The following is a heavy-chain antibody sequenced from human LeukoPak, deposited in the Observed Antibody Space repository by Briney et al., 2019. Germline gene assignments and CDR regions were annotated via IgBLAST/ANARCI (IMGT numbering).Heavy chain of an antibody. CDR2: LTTISRIP. CDR1: GGAFISDG. J-gene: IGHJ5*02. D-gene: IGHD2-15*01. V-gene: IGHV1-69*04. CDR3: ARVVAEGSFDP. Sequence: ASVKVSCKASGGAFISDGISWVRQAPGQGLEWMGRLTTISRIPNYAQKFKGRVTISADISTSTAYMELRSLRCEDTAVYYCARVVAEGSFDPWGQGTLVTVSS.